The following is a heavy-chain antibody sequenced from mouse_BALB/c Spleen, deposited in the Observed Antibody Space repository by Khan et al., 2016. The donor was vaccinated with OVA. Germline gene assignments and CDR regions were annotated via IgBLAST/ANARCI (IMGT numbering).Heavy chain of an antibody. CDR1: GFAFSSYD. V-gene: IGHV5-12-1*01. CDR2: ISSGGGST. CDR3: GRAVNGYFDY. D-gene: IGHD1-1*02. Sequence: EVELVESGGGLVKPGGSLKLSCAASGFAFSSYDMSWVRQTPEKRLEWVAYISSGGGSTYYPHTVKGRFTISRYNAKNTLYLQMSSLKSEDTAMYYCGRAVNGYFDYWGQGSTLTV. J-gene: IGHJ2*01.